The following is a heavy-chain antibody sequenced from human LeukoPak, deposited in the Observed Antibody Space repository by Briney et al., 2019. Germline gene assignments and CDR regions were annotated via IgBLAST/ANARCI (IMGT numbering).Heavy chain of an antibody. Sequence: PSETLSLTCTVSGGSISSYNYYWGWIRQPPGKGLEWIGNIYYSGTTYYNPSLKSRVTISVDKSKNQFSLKLSSVTAADTAIYYCARSPNYYGSGSYYSVWGQGTLVTVSS. D-gene: IGHD3-10*01. V-gene: IGHV4-39*07. CDR3: ARSPNYYGSGSYYSV. J-gene: IGHJ4*02. CDR1: GGSISSYNYY. CDR2: IYYSGTT.